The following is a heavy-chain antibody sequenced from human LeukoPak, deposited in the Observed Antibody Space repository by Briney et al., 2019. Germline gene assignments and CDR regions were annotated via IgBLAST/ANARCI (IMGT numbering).Heavy chain of an antibody. CDR1: GFTFGDYA. CDR3: ARVGYFDWLYWFGP. J-gene: IGHJ5*02. CDR2: ISSSSSTI. V-gene: IGHV3-11*04. D-gene: IGHD3-9*01. Sequence: PGGSLRLSCTASGFTFGDYAMSWFRQAPGKGLEWVSYISSSSSTIYYADSVKGRFTISRDNAKNSLYLQMNSLRAEDTAVYYCARVGYFDWLYWFGPWGQGTLVTVSS.